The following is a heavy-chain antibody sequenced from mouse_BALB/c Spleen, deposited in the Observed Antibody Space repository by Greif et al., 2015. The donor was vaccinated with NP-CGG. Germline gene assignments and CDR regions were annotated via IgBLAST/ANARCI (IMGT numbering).Heavy chain of an antibody. CDR1: GFTFSSYA. D-gene: IGHD2-2*01. CDR3: ARGEGYYGYDGYYFDY. CDR2: ISSGGST. J-gene: IGHJ2*01. Sequence: EVKLQESGGGLVKPGGSLKLSCAASGFTFSSYAMSWVRQTPEKRLEWVASISSGGSTYYPDSVKGRFTISRDNARNILYLQMSSLRSEDTAMYYCARGEGYYGYDGYYFDYWGQGTTLTVSS. V-gene: IGHV5-6-5*01.